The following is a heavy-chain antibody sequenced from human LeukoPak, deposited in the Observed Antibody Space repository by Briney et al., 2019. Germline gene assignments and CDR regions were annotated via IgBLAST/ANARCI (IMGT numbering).Heavy chain of an antibody. CDR2: ISSSSYI. CDR3: AGVVPAADYYYYYMDV. D-gene: IGHD2-2*01. Sequence: GGSLRLSCAASGFTFSSYSMNWVRQAPGKGLEWVSSISSSSYIYYADSVKGRFTISRDNAKNSLYLQMNSLRAEDTAVHYCAGVVPAADYYYYYMDVWGKGTTVTVSS. V-gene: IGHV3-21*01. CDR1: GFTFSSYS. J-gene: IGHJ6*03.